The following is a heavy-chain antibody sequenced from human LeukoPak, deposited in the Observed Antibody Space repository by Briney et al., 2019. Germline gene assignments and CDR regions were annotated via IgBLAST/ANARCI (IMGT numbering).Heavy chain of an antibody. CDR3: ARWGTYASTSNWFDP. J-gene: IGHJ5*02. Sequence: SQTLSLTCTVSGGSISSGGYYWSWIRQPAGKGLEWIGRIYTSGNTNYNPSLKSRATISVDTSKNQFSLELSSVTAADTAVYYCARWGTYASTSNWFDPWGQGTLVTVSS. D-gene: IGHD2-2*01. CDR1: GGSISSGGYY. CDR2: IYTSGNT. V-gene: IGHV4-61*02.